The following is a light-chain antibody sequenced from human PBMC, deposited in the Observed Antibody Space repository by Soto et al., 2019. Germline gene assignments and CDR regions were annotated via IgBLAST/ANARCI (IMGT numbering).Light chain of an antibody. J-gene: IGLJ1*01. Sequence: QSALTQPASVSGSPGQSITISCTGTSSDVGGYNYVSWYQQHPGKAPKLMIYDVSNRPSGVSNRFSGSKSGNTASLTISGLQAADEADYYCSSYTSSSTNLYVFGTGTKVTVL. CDR1: SSDVGGYNY. CDR3: SSYTSSSTNLYV. V-gene: IGLV2-14*01. CDR2: DVS.